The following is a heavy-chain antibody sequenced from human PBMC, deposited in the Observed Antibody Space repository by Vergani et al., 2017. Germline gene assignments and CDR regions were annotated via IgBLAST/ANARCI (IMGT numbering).Heavy chain of an antibody. V-gene: IGHV4-59*01. Sequence: QVQLQESGPGLVKPSETLSLTCTVSGGSISSYYWSWIRQPPGKGLEWIGYIYYSGSTNYNPSLKSRVTISVDTSKNQFSLKLSSVTAADTAVYYCARASGRYCSSTSCYSNWFDPWGQGTLVTVSS. D-gene: IGHD2-2*01. CDR3: ARASGRYCSSTSCYSNWFDP. CDR2: IYYSGST. J-gene: IGHJ5*02. CDR1: GGSISSYY.